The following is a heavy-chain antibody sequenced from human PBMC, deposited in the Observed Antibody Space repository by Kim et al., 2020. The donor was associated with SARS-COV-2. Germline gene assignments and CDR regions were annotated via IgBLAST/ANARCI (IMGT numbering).Heavy chain of an antibody. D-gene: IGHD1-26*01. Sequence: GGSLRLSCAASGFTFSSYSMNWVRQAPGKGLEWVSSISSSSSYIYYADSVKGRFTISRDNAKNSLYLQMNSLRAEDTAVYYCARGVKVGAYPPHYYGMDVWGQGTTVTVSS. CDR3: ARGVKVGAYPPHYYGMDV. J-gene: IGHJ6*02. V-gene: IGHV3-21*01. CDR1: GFTFSSYS. CDR2: ISSSSSYI.